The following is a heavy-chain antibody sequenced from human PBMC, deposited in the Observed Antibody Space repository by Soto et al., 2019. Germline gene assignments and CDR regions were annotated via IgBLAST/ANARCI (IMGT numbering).Heavy chain of an antibody. CDR2: IYYSGST. Sequence: SETLSLTCTVSGGSISSYYWSWIRQPPGKGLEWIGYIYYSGSTNYNPSLKSRVTISVDTSKNQFSLKLSSVTAADTAVYYCARHGIQLWSRGGVDYWGQGNLVTVSS. D-gene: IGHD5-18*01. CDR3: ARHGIQLWSRGGVDY. CDR1: GGSISSYY. V-gene: IGHV4-59*08. J-gene: IGHJ4*02.